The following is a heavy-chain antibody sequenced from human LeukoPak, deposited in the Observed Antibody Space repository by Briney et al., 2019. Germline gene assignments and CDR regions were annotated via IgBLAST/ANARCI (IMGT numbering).Heavy chain of an antibody. D-gene: IGHD6-13*01. CDR1: GGSISSSSYY. CDR3: AGDRIRVSPNWFDP. V-gene: IGHV4-39*07. CDR2: IYYSGST. Sequence: SETLSLTCTVSGGSISSSSYYWGWIRQPPGKGLEWIGSIYYSGSTYYNPSLKSRVTISVDTSKNQFSLKLSSVTAADTAVYYCAGDRIRVSPNWFDPWGQETLVTVSS. J-gene: IGHJ5*02.